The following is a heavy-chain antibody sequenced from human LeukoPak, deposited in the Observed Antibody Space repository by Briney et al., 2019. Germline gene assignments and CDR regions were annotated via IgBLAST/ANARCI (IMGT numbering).Heavy chain of an antibody. CDR3: AHAYTPSGTWGYFDK. Sequence: SGPTLVNPTQTLTLTCSFSGFSLNANEVGVGWLRQPPGRALEWLAVIYWDNIKRDNPSLRSRVTITKDTSKNQVVLTMTNMDPVDTATYFCAHAYTPSGTWGYFDKWGQGTLVTVSS. CDR2: IYWDNIK. V-gene: IGHV2-5*02. J-gene: IGHJ4*02. CDR1: GFSLNANEVG. D-gene: IGHD1-1*01.